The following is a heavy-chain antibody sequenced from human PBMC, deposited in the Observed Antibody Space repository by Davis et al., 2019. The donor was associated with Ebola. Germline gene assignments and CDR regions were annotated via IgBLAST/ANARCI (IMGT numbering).Heavy chain of an antibody. CDR2: ISSSGSTI. CDR3: VGATQWLAYDY. Sequence: GGSLRLSCAASGFTFSDYYMSWIRQAPGKGLEWVSYISSSGSTIYYADSVKGRFTISRDNAKNSLYLQMNSLRAEDTAAYYCVGATQWLAYDYWGQGTLVTVSS. CDR1: GFTFSDYY. D-gene: IGHD6-19*01. V-gene: IGHV3-11*01. J-gene: IGHJ4*02.